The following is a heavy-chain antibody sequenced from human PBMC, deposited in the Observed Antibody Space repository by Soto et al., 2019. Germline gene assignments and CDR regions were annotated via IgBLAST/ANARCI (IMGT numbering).Heavy chain of an antibody. Sequence: PSETLSLTCTVSGGSISSNYWTWIRQPPGKGLEWIGYVYNSGSTNYNPSLKSRVTISEDTSKSQFSLKVNSMTAADTAVYYCARYRREAVAGYTLDNWGQGTVVTVSS. CDR3: ARYRREAVAGYTLDN. CDR2: VYNSGST. CDR1: GGSISSNY. D-gene: IGHD6-13*01. J-gene: IGHJ4*02. V-gene: IGHV4-59*01.